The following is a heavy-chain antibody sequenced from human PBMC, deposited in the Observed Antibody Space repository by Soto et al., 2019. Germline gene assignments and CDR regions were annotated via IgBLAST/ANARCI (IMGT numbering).Heavy chain of an antibody. D-gene: IGHD2-15*01. CDR3: ARLVVVAPVANV. Sequence: SETLSLTCSVSFASSSSNSYHWGWIRQPPGKGLEWIGSISYTGTTYYSPSLKSRVTISADTSKKQFSLKLDSATAADTAVSYCARLVVVAPVANVWGQGTPVNVS. CDR1: FASSSSNSYH. V-gene: IGHV4-39*01. CDR2: ISYTGTT. J-gene: IGHJ4*02.